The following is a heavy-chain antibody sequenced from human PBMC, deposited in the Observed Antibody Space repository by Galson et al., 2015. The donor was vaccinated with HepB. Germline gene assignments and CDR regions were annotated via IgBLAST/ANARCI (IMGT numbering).Heavy chain of an antibody. J-gene: IGHJ4*02. D-gene: IGHD3-22*01. Sequence: SLRLSCAASGFTFSSYGMHWVRQVPGKGLEWVAVISYDGSNKYNADSVKGRFTISRDNSKNTLYLQMNSLRAEDTAVYYCAKGQKEVLYYDSSGFPLDYWGQGTLVTVSS. CDR1: GFTFSSYG. V-gene: IGHV3-30*18. CDR3: AKGQKEVLYYDSSGFPLDY. CDR2: ISYDGSNK.